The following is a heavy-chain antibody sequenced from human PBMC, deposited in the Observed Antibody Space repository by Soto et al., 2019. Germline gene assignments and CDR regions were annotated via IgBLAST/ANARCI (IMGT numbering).Heavy chain of an antibody. D-gene: IGHD3-10*01. CDR3: ARLLWSRGDWFDP. CDR1: GGSISSYY. Sequence: PSETLYLTCTVSGGSISSYYWSWIRQPPGKGLEWIGYIYYSGSTNYNPSLKSRVTISVDTSKNQFSLKLSSVTAADTAVYYCARLLWSRGDWFDPWGQGTLVTVSS. CDR2: IYYSGST. J-gene: IGHJ5*02. V-gene: IGHV4-59*08.